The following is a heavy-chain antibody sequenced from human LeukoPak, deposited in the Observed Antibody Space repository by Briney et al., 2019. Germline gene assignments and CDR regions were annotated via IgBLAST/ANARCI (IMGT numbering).Heavy chain of an antibody. Sequence: SETLSLTCAVYGGSFSGYYWSWIRQPPGKGLEWIGEINHSGRTNYNPSLKSRVTISVDTSKNQFSLKLSSVTAADTAVYYCARGPVAPVSANNDYWGQGTLVTVSS. CDR3: ARGPVAPVSANNDY. V-gene: IGHV4-34*01. CDR1: GGSFSGYY. CDR2: INHSGRT. D-gene: IGHD4-23*01. J-gene: IGHJ4*02.